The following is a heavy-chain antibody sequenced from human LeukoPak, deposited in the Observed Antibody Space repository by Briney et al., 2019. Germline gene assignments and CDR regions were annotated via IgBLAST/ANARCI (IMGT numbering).Heavy chain of an antibody. V-gene: IGHV4-59*01. CDR2: IYYSGST. CDR3: ARGDSSGCYLDYFDY. CDR1: GGSISSYY. D-gene: IGHD3-22*01. J-gene: IGHJ4*02. Sequence: SETLSLTCTVSGGSISSYYWSWIRQPPGKGLEWIGYIYYSGSTDYNPSLKSRVTISVDTSKNQFSLKLSSVTAADTAVYYCARGDSSGCYLDYFDYWGQGTLVTVSS.